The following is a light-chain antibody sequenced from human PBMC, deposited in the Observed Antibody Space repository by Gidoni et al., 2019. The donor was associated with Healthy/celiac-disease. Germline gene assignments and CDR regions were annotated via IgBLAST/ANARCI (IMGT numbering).Light chain of an antibody. J-gene: IGKJ4*01. CDR3: QQYYTAPLS. V-gene: IGKV4-1*01. Sequence: DFVMTQSPDSLAVSLGERATINCKSSQSVLYSSNNKDYLAWYQQNPGQPPKLLIYWASTRESGVPDRFSGSGSGTDFTLTISSVQAEDVAVYYCQQYYTAPLSFGGGTKVEIK. CDR1: QSVLYSSNNKDY. CDR2: WAS.